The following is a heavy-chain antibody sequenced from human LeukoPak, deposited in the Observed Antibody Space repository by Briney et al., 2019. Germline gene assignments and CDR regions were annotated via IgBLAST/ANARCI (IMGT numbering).Heavy chain of an antibody. Sequence: NSGGSLRLSRAASGFTFSSYSMNWVRQAPGKGLEWVSSISSSSSYIYYADSVKGRFTISRDNAKNSLYLQMNSLRAEDTAVYYCARDDPVDTAFDYWGQGTLVTVSS. CDR2: ISSSSSYI. CDR3: ARDDPVDTAFDY. D-gene: IGHD5-18*01. V-gene: IGHV3-21*01. J-gene: IGHJ4*02. CDR1: GFTFSSYS.